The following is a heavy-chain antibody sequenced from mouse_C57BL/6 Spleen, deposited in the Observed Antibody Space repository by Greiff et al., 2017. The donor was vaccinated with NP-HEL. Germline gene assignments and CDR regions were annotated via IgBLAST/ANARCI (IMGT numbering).Heavy chain of an antibody. CDR1: GFTFTDYY. V-gene: IGHV7-3*01. CDR3: ARIDYGSREYFDV. Sequence: EVKLMESGGGLVQPGGSLSLSCAASGFTFTDYYMSWVRQPPGKALEWLGFIRNKANGYTTEYSASVKGRFTISRDNSQSILYLQMNALRAEDSATYYCARIDYGSREYFDVWGTGTTVTVSS. CDR2: IRNKANGYTT. D-gene: IGHD1-1*01. J-gene: IGHJ1*03.